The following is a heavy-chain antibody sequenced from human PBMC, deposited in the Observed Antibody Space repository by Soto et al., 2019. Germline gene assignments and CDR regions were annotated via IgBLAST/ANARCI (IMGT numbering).Heavy chain of an antibody. V-gene: IGHV3-33*05. D-gene: IGHD1-1*01. CDR3: VREDAFQNENGFDI. CDR2: IPSHGNWQ. J-gene: IGHJ3*02. CDR1: GFTFSSYG. Sequence: QVQLVESGGGVVQPGTSLRLSCAASGFTFSSYGMHWVRQAPGKGLDWVAVIPSHGNWQNYADSVKGRFTISRDNSENTLFLQMNNLRVADTAVYYCVREDAFQNENGFDIWGQGTMVTVSS.